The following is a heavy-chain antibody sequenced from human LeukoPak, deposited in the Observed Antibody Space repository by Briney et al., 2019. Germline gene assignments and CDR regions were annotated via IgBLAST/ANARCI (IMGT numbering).Heavy chain of an antibody. CDR1: GYTFTSYY. V-gene: IGHV1-46*01. Sequence: GASVKVSCKASGYTFTSYYMHWVRQAPGQGLEWVGRINPYGGNTRYAQKFQGRVTMTRDTSTKSLYMELSSLTSEDMAVYYCARGDGSSWAKEFDFWGQGTLVTVSS. D-gene: IGHD6-13*01. J-gene: IGHJ4*02. CDR2: INPYGGNT. CDR3: ARGDGSSWAKEFDF.